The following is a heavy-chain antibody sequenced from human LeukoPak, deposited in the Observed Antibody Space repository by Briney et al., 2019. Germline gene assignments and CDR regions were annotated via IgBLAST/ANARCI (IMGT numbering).Heavy chain of an antibody. CDR3: TKNQYYDFWSGQYGMDV. J-gene: IGHJ6*02. CDR2: ISGSGGST. D-gene: IGHD3-3*01. V-gene: IGHV3-23*01. CDR1: GFTFSSYA. Sequence: GGSLRLSCAASGFTFSSYAMSWVRQAPGKGLEWVSAISGSGGSTYYADSVKGRFTISRDNSKNTLYLQMNSLRAEDTAVYYCTKNQYYDFWSGQYGMDVWGQGTTVTVSS.